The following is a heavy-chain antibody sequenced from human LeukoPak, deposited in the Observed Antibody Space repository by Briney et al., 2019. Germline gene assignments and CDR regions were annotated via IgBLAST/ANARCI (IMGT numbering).Heavy chain of an antibody. CDR1: GGTFSSYA. CDR2: IIPILGIA. J-gene: IGHJ4*02. CDR3: ARAPYYYDSSGSFDY. Sequence: SVKVSCKASGGTFSSYAISWVRQAPGQGLEWMGRIIPILGIANYAQKFQGRVTITADKSTSTAYMELSSLRSEDTAVYYCARAPYYYDSSGSFDYWGQGTLVTVSS. D-gene: IGHD3-22*01. V-gene: IGHV1-69*04.